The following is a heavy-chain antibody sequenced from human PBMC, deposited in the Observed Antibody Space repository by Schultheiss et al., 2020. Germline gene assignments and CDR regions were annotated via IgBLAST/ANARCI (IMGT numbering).Heavy chain of an antibody. D-gene: IGHD6-13*01. CDR1: GFTFSSYA. J-gene: IGHJ4*02. CDR3: ARSNSSSWHYFDY. Sequence: GGSLRLSCAASGFTFSSYAMHWVRQAPGKGLEWVSAISGSGGSTYYADSVKGRFTISRDNSKNTLDLQMSSLRPEDTAVYYCARSNSSSWHYFDYWGQGTLVTVSS. CDR2: ISGSGGST. V-gene: IGHV3-23*01.